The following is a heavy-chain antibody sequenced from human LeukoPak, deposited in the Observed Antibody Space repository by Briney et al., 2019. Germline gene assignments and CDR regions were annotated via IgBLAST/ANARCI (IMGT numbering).Heavy chain of an antibody. Sequence: ASVKVSCKASGYTFTSYGISWVRQAPGQGLEWMGWISAYNGNTNYAQKLQGRVTMTTDTSTSTAYMELRSLRSDDTAVYYCAXEXSSXDDYGGAFDIWGQGTMVTVSS. D-gene: IGHD4-17*01. CDR1: GYTFTSYG. CDR2: ISAYNGNT. V-gene: IGHV1-18*01. CDR3: AXEXSSXDDYGGAFDI. J-gene: IGHJ3*02.